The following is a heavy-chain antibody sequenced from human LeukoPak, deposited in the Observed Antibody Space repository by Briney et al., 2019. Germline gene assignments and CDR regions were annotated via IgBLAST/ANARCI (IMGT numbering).Heavy chain of an antibody. Sequence: GGSLRLSCVASRLTVRNSGMSSVRQAPGKGLEWVSDITGRGDIDYADSVKGRFTISRDNSKNTLYLQMNYLRVEDTAIYYCAKRGRDQLLCYFDYWGQGTRVTVSS. CDR2: ITGRGDI. D-gene: IGHD2-2*01. V-gene: IGHV3-23*01. J-gene: IGHJ4*02. CDR3: AKRGRDQLLCYFDY. CDR1: RLTVRNSG.